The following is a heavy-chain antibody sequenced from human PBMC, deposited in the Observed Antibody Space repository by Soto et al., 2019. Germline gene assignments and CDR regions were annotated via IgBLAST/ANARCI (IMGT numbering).Heavy chain of an antibody. D-gene: IGHD6-6*01. CDR2: IYHSGST. J-gene: IGHJ4*02. V-gene: IGHV4-30-2*01. CDR1: GGSISSGGYS. Sequence: PSETLSLTCAVSGGSISSGGYSWSWIRQPPGKGLEWIGYIYHSGSTYYNPSLKSRVTISVDRSKNQFSLKLSSVTAADTAVYYCARARIAARPEGFDYWGQGTLVTV. CDR3: ARARIAARPEGFDY.